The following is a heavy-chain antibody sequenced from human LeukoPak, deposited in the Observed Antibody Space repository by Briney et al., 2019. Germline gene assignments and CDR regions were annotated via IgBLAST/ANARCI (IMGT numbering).Heavy chain of an antibody. V-gene: IGHV3-30*18. CDR1: GFTFSSYG. CDR3: AKGLDSRRELAPFDY. Sequence: GGSLRLSCAASGFTFSSYGMHWVRQAPGKGLEWVAVISYDGTNKYYADSVRGRFTISRDDSKNTLYLQMNSLRAEDTAVYYCAKGLDSRRELAPFDYWGQGTLVTVSS. CDR2: ISYDGTNK. D-gene: IGHD1-26*01. J-gene: IGHJ4*02.